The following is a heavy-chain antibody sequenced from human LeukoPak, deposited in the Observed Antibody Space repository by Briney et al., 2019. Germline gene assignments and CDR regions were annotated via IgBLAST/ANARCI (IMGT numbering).Heavy chain of an antibody. Sequence: PSETLSLTCAVYGGSFSGDYWSWMRQPPGKGLEWIGEINHSGSTNYNPSLKSRVTISVDTSKNQFSLKLSSVTAADTAVYYCARAGVVLVRGVIGGNWFDPWGQGTLVTVSS. V-gene: IGHV4-34*01. D-gene: IGHD3-10*01. CDR3: ARAGVVLVRGVIGGNWFDP. J-gene: IGHJ5*02. CDR1: GGSFSGDY. CDR2: INHSGST.